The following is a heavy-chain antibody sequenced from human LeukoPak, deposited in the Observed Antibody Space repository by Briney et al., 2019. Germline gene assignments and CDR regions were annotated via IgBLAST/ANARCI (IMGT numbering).Heavy chain of an antibody. CDR1: GSTFNNYG. J-gene: IGHJ4*02. CDR2: ISDSGSST. CDR3: AKDRRLSMRVLIITSFDS. D-gene: IGHD3-22*01. V-gene: IGHV3-23*01. Sequence: GGSLRLSCAASGSTFNNYGMSWVRQAPGKGLEWVSGISDSGSSTYYADSVKGRFTISRDKSKNTLYLQMNSLRAEDTAVYYCAKDRRLSMRVLIITSFDSWGQGTLVTVSS.